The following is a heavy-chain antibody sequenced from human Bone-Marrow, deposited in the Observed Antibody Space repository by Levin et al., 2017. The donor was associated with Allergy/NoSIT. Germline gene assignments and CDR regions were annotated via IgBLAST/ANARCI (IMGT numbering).Heavy chain of an antibody. CDR3: ARQFRGLVVPTHYFDY. Sequence: GESLKISCKGSGYSFTSYWISWVRQMPGKGLEWMGRIDPSDSYTNYSPSFQGHVTISADKSISTAYLQWSSLKASDTAMYYCARQFRGLVVPTHYFDYWGQGTLVTVSS. CDR1: GYSFTSYW. V-gene: IGHV5-10-1*01. J-gene: IGHJ4*02. CDR2: IDPSDSYT. D-gene: IGHD2-2*01.